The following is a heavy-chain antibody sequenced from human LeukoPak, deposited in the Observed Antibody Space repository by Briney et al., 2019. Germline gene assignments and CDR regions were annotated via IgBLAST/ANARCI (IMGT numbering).Heavy chain of an antibody. D-gene: IGHD2-21*02. Sequence: ASVRVSCKASGYTFTGYYVHWVRQAPGQWLELMGGINPNSGDTNYAQKFQGRVTMTRDTSISTAYMELSRLRSDDTAVYYCARDYCGGDCFPDYWGQGTLVTVSS. CDR2: INPNSGDT. CDR1: GYTFTGYY. CDR3: ARDYCGGDCFPDY. J-gene: IGHJ4*02. V-gene: IGHV1-2*02.